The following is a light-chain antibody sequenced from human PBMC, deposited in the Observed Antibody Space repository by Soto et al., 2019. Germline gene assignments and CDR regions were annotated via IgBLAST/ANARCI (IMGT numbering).Light chain of an antibody. CDR1: QRLSSN. CDR2: GES. J-gene: IGKJ5*01. Sequence: EIVLTQSPVTLSVSPGERVTLSCRASQRLSSNLAWYQQRPGQAPRLLIYGESIRATDNPARFIGSGSGTEFSLTISSLQSEDFAVYYCQQYKNWPLFGQGTGLENK. V-gene: IGKV3-15*01. CDR3: QQYKNWPL.